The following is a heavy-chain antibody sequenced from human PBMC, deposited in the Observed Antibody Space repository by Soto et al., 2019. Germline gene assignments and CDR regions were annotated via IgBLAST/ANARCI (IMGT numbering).Heavy chain of an antibody. CDR1: GFSLSNARMG. CDR2: IFSNDEK. J-gene: IGHJ5*02. V-gene: IGHV2-26*01. D-gene: IGHD4-4*01. CDR3: ARILLAGAVSLDQYDYSLWFDP. Sequence: SGPTLVNPTETLTLTCTVSGFSLSNARMGVSWIRQPPGKALEWLAHIFSNDEKSYSTSLKSRLTISKDTSKSQVVLTMTNMDPVDTATYYCARILLAGAVSLDQYDYSLWFDPWGQGTLVTVSS.